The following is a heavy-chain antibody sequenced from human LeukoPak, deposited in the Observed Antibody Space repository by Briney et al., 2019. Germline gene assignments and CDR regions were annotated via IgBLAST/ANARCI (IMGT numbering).Heavy chain of an antibody. Sequence: PGGSLRLSCAASGFTFSSYGMHWDRQAPGKGLEWVAVIWYDGSNKYYADSVKGRFTISRDNSKNTLYLQMNSLRVEDTAVYYCARGMCSSTSCYPNDYWGQGTLVTVSS. V-gene: IGHV3-33*01. CDR1: GFTFSSYG. CDR3: ARGMCSSTSCYPNDY. D-gene: IGHD2-2*01. CDR2: IWYDGSNK. J-gene: IGHJ4*02.